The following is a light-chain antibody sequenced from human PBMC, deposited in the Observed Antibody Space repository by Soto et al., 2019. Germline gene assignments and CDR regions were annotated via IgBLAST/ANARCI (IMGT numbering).Light chain of an antibody. Sequence: DIQVTQSPSSLSASVGGRVTITCRASQSISSYLNWYQQKPGKAPKLLIYAASSLQSGVPSRFSGSGSGTDFTLTISSLQPEDIATYYCQQYDNLPLTFGGGTKVDIK. CDR1: QSISSY. CDR3: QQYDNLPLT. J-gene: IGKJ4*01. V-gene: IGKV1-39*01. CDR2: AAS.